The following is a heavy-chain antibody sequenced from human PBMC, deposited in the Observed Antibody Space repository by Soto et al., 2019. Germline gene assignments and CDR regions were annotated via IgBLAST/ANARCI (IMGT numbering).Heavy chain of an antibody. D-gene: IGHD3-3*01. CDR1: GYSFTSYW. V-gene: IGHV5-51*01. Sequence: GESLNISCKGSGYSFTSYWIGWVRQMPGKGLEWMGIIYPGDSDTRYSPSFQGQVTISADKSISTAYLQWSSLKASDTAMYYCARLETDYDFWSGYYGRGYYYYYMDVWGKGTTVTVSS. CDR2: IYPGDSDT. J-gene: IGHJ6*03. CDR3: ARLETDYDFWSGYYGRGYYYYYMDV.